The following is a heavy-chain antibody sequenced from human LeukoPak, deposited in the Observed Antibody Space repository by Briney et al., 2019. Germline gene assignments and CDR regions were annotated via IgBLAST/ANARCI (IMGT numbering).Heavy chain of an antibody. CDR3: ARGVVGATTGNWFDP. CDR2: IYHSGST. V-gene: IGHV4-38-2*02. J-gene: IGHJ5*02. CDR1: GYSISSGYY. Sequence: SETLSLTCTVSGYSISSGYYWGWIRQPPGKGLEWIGSIYHSGSTYYNPSLKSRVTISVDTSKNQFSLKLSSVTAADTAVYYCARGVVGATTGNWFDPWGQGTLVTVSS. D-gene: IGHD1-26*01.